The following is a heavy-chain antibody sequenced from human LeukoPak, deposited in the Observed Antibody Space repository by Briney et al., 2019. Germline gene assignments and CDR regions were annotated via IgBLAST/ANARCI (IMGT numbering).Heavy chain of an antibody. Sequence: GGSLRLSCAASGFTVSGNYMSWVRQAPGKGLEWVSVIYSGGSTYYADSVKGRFTISRDNSKNTLSLQMNSLRAEDTAVHYCAKIPKGGYFDSWGQGTLVTVSS. CDR3: AKIPKGGYFDS. J-gene: IGHJ4*02. V-gene: IGHV3-66*01. CDR2: IYSGGST. CDR1: GFTVSGNY. D-gene: IGHD2-2*01.